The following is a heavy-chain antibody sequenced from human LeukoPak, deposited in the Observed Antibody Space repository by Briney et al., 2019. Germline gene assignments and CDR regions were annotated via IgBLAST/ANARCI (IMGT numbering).Heavy chain of an antibody. V-gene: IGHV4-34*01. D-gene: IGHD2-8*02. Sequence: PSETLSLTCAVYGGSFSGYYWSWIRQPPGKGLEWIGEINHSGSTNYNPSLKSRGTISVDTSKNQFSLKLSSVTAADTAVYYCARHDSSGGVNWFDPWGQGTLVTVCS. J-gene: IGHJ5*02. CDR1: GGSFSGYY. CDR3: ARHDSSGGVNWFDP. CDR2: INHSGST.